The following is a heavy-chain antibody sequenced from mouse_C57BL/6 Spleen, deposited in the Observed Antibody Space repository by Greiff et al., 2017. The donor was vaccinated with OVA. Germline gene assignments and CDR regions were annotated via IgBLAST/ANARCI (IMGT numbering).Heavy chain of an antibody. J-gene: IGHJ2*01. V-gene: IGHV1-55*01. D-gene: IGHD1-1*01. CDR2: IYPGSGSP. Sequence: QVQLQQPGAELVKPGASVKMSCKASGYTFTSYWITWVKQRPGQGLEWIGDIYPGSGSPNYNEKFKSKATLTVDTSSSTAYMQLSSLTSEDSAVYYCARAHYGSSYGYWGQGTTLTVSS. CDR1: GYTFTSYW. CDR3: ARAHYGSSYGY.